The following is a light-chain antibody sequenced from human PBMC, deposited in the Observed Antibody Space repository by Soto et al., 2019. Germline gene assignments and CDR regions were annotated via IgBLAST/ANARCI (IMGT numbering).Light chain of an antibody. CDR2: GAS. J-gene: IGKJ1*01. CDR3: QHYGSSPTVT. V-gene: IGKV3-20*01. Sequence: EFVLSQSPGTLSLSPGERATLSCRASQRVADTYLAWYQQRPGQAPRLLIYGASRRATGIPERFGGSGSETDFTLTISILEPEDFAVYYCQHYGSSPTVTFGQGTRVELK. CDR1: QRVADTY.